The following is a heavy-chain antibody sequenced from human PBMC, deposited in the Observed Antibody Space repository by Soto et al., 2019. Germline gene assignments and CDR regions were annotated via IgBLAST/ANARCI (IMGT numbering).Heavy chain of an antibody. D-gene: IGHD6-19*01. J-gene: IGHJ4*02. CDR1: GFTFSSYG. CDR3: AKDGGIAVYFFDY. CDR2: ISYDGSNK. Sequence: WGSLRLSCAASGFTFSSYGMHWVRQAPGKGLEWVAVISYDGSNKYYADSVKGRFTISRDNSKNTLYLQMNSLRAEDTAVYYCAKDGGIAVYFFDYWGQGTLVTVSS. V-gene: IGHV3-30*18.